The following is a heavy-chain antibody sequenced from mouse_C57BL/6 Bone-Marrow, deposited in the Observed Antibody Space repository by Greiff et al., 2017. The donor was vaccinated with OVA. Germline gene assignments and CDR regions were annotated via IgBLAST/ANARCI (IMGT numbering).Heavy chain of an antibody. CDR2: FYPGSGSI. Sequence: QVHVKQSGAELVKPGASVKLSCKASGYTFTEYTIHWVKQRSGQGLEWIGWFYPGSGSIKYNEKFKDKATLTADKTSSTVNIELSRLTSEDSAVDCCARHSRIYFYGLDYWGQGTTLTVSS. CDR1: GYTFTEYT. J-gene: IGHJ2*01. V-gene: IGHV1-62-2*01. CDR3: ARHSRIYFYGLDY. D-gene: IGHD1-1*01.